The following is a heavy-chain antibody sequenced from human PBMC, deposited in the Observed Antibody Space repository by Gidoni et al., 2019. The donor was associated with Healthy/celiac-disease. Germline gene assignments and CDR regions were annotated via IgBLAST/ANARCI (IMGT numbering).Heavy chain of an antibody. CDR2: IYTSGST. Sequence: QVQLQESGPGLVKPSQTLSLTCTVSGGSISSGSYYWSWIRQPAGKGLEWIGRIYTSGSTNYNPSLKSRVTISVDTSKNQFSLKLSSVTAADTAVYYCARLRAPAYLSVDDAFDIWGQGTMVTVSS. CDR3: ARLRAPAYLSVDDAFDI. V-gene: IGHV4-61*02. J-gene: IGHJ3*02. CDR1: GGSISSGSYY. D-gene: IGHD3-16*01.